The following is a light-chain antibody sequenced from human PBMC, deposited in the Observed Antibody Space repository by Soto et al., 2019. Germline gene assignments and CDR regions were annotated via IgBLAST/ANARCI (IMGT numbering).Light chain of an antibody. CDR1: QAISNY. V-gene: IGKV1-27*01. CDR3: QKYNSAPLT. J-gene: IGKJ4*01. Sequence: DIQMTQSPSSLSASVGDEVTITCRASQAISNYLAWFQQKPGKVPRLLIYAASTLQSGVPPRFSGSGSGTDFTLTISSLQPQDVATYYCQKYNSAPLTFGGGTKVEIK. CDR2: AAS.